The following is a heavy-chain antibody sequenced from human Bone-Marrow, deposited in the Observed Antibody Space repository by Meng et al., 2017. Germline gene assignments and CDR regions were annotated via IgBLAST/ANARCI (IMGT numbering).Heavy chain of an antibody. CDR3: ARDSVHGGDNPFDI. CDR1: GYTFPSYG. Sequence: QVQLMQSGAEVKKPGAAVKVSCKASGYTFPSYGISWVRQAPGQGLEWMGWISAYNGNTHYAQKLQGRVTMTTDTSTTTAYMELRSLRSDDTAVYYCARDSVHGGDNPFDIWGQGTMVTVSS. J-gene: IGHJ3*02. V-gene: IGHV1-18*01. D-gene: IGHD2-21*02. CDR2: ISAYNGNT.